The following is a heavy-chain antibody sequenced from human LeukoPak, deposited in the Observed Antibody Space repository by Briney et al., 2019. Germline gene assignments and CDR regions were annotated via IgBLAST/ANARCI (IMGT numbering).Heavy chain of an antibody. CDR1: GFTLSSYV. CDR3: AKGSKGTYDY. CDR2: IIGNGDST. V-gene: IGHV3-23*01. Sequence: GGSLRLSCVASGFTLSSYVMTWVRQAPGKGLEWVSSIIGNGDSTYYADSVKGRFTISRDNSKNTLYLQMNSLRAEDTAIYYCAKGSKGTYDYGGQGTLVTVS. J-gene: IGHJ4*02.